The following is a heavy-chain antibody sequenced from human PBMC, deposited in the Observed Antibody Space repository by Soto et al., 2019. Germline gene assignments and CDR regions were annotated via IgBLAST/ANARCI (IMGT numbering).Heavy chain of an antibody. D-gene: IGHD2-21*02. J-gene: IGHJ3*01. CDR3: AKGFIVVVTVLRPDDAFDV. CDR1: GFTFGNYG. Sequence: EVQLLESGGGLVQPGGSLRLSCAASGFTFGNYGMNWVRQAPGKGLEWVSGISGGGGSTYYADSVKGRFTISRDPSNNTVFLEMNSLRAEDTAVYYCAKGFIVVVTVLRPDDAFDVWGQGTLVTVSS. V-gene: IGHV3-23*01. CDR2: ISGGGGST.